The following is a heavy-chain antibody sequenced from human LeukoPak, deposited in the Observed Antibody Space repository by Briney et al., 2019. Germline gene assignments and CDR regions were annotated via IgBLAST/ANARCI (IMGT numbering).Heavy chain of an antibody. D-gene: IGHD2-8*01. V-gene: IGHV4-61*02. J-gene: IGHJ5*02. Sequence: SETLSLTCTVSGGSISSGSYYWSWIRQPAGKGLEWIGRIYTSGSTNYNPSLKSRVTISVDTSKNQFSLKLSSVTAADTAVYYCARDSLMVYATPFDPWGQGTPVTVSS. CDR3: ARDSLMVYATPFDP. CDR2: IYTSGST. CDR1: GGSISSGSYY.